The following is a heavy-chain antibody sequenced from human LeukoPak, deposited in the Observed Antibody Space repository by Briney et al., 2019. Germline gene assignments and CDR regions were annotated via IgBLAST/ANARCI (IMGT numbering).Heavy chain of an antibody. D-gene: IGHD1-26*01. Sequence: ASVKVSCKASGYTFTSYGISWVRQAPGQGLDWMGWISAYNGNTNYAQKLQGRVTMTTDTSTSTAYMELRSLRSDDTAVYYCARRYSGSYGGVWFDPWGQGTLVTVSS. CDR2: ISAYNGNT. CDR1: GYTFTSYG. J-gene: IGHJ5*02. V-gene: IGHV1-18*01. CDR3: ARRYSGSYGGVWFDP.